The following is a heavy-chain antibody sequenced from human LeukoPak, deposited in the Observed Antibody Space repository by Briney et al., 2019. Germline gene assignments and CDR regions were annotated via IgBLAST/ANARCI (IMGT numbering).Heavy chain of an antibody. CDR2: IIPILGIA. J-gene: IGHJ4*02. V-gene: IGHV1-69*02. Sequence: SVKVSCKASGGIFSSYTISWVRQAPGQGLEWMGRIIPILGIANYAQKFQGRVTITADKSTSTAYMELSSLRSEDTAVYYCARSRNYDILTGYSYYFDYWGQGTLVTVSS. CDR1: GGIFSSYT. CDR3: ARSRNYDILTGYSYYFDY. D-gene: IGHD3-9*01.